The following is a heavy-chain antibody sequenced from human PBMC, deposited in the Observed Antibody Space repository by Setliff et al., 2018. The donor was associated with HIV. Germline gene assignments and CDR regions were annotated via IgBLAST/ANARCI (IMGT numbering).Heavy chain of an antibody. D-gene: IGHD5-18*01. V-gene: IGHV4-61*09. CDR1: GGSIISETSW. J-gene: IGHJ5*02. Sequence: SETLSLTCTVSGGSIISETSWWAWIRQPAGKGPEWLGQIYMRGGTDYNPSLEGRVTISLDTSKNQFSLKLTSVTAADTAVYYCAIDHVTNIAESGYGYTRIDPWGPGISVTVSS. CDR2: IYMRGGT. CDR3: AIDHVTNIAESGYGYTRIDP.